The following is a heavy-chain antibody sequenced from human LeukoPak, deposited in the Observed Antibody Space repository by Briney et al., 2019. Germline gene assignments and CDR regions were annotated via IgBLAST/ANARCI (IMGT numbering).Heavy chain of an antibody. J-gene: IGHJ4*02. D-gene: IGHD3-22*01. CDR2: IYYSGST. CDR1: GGSISSSSYY. V-gene: IGHV4-39*01. Sequence: ASETLSPTCTVSGGSISSSSYYWGWIRQPPGKGLEWIGSIYYSGSTYYNPSLKSRVTISVDTSKNQFSLKLSSVTAVDTAVYYCARHVGYYYDSSGYYYPDYWGQGTLVTVSS. CDR3: ARHVGYYYDSSGYYYPDY.